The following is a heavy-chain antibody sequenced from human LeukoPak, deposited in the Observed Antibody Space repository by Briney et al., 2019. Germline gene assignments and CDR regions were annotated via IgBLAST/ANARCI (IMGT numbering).Heavy chain of an antibody. CDR1: GFTFTSSA. CDR2: IVVGSGNT. J-gene: IGHJ4*02. CDR3: AKGGWATSDYDILTGYYQGVDY. V-gene: IGHV1-58*02. D-gene: IGHD3-9*01. Sequence: SVKVSCKASGFTFTSSAMQWVRQARGQRLEWIGWIVVGSGNTNYAQKFQERVTITRDMSTSTAYMELSSLRSEDTAVYYCAKGGWATSDYDILTGYYQGVDYWGQGTLVTVSS.